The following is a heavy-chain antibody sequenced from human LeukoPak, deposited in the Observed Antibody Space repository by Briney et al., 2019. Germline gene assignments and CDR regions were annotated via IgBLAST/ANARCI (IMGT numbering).Heavy chain of an antibody. CDR1: GGSIGSYH. D-gene: IGHD6-6*01. Sequence: SETLSLTCSVSGGSIGSYHWNRIRQPPGKGLEWIGRFYTSGSTNYNPSLKSRVTISVDMSKNQFSLKLSSVTAADTAVYYCAREVIAAHNWFDPWGQGTLVTVSS. CDR2: FYTSGST. J-gene: IGHJ5*02. CDR3: AREVIAAHNWFDP. V-gene: IGHV4-4*08.